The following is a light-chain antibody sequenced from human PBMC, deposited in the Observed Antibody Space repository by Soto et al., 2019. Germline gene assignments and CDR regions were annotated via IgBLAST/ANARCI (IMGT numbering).Light chain of an antibody. Sequence: GLTQSPGTLSLSPGERATLSCRASQSVSSYIAWYQQKPGQAPRLLISGASSRATGITDRFSGSGSGTDFTLTISRLEPEDFAVYYCQQYGSSPGTFGGGTKVEIK. CDR1: QSVSSY. CDR3: QQYGSSPGT. J-gene: IGKJ4*01. V-gene: IGKV3-20*01. CDR2: GAS.